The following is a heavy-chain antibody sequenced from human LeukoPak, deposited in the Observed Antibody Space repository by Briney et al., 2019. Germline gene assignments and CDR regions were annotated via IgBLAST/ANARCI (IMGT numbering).Heavy chain of an antibody. D-gene: IGHD2-2*01. J-gene: IGHJ4*02. CDR2: IYYSGSS. Sequence: SETLSLTCTVSAGSISSGGHYWSWIRQHPGKGLEWIGYIYYSGSSYYNPSLKSRITMSVDTSKNHFSLKVSSVTAADTAIYYCARGSEYQLLSNPYLDSWGAGTLVTVSS. CDR3: ARGSEYQLLSNPYLDS. CDR1: AGSISSGGHY. V-gene: IGHV4-31*03.